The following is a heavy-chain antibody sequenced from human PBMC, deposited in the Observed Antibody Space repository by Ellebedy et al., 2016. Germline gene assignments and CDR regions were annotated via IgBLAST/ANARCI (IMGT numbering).Heavy chain of an antibody. CDR3: AREGYCSGGSCYNAFDI. D-gene: IGHD2-15*01. V-gene: IGHV4-30-2*01. CDR1: GGSISSDTYS. CDR2: IYHTGNT. Sequence: SETLSLXXAVSGGSISSDTYSWSWIRQPPGKGLEWIGYIYHTGNTYYNPSLKSRVTISVDTSKNQFSLKLSSVTAADTAVYYCAREGYCSGGSCYNAFDIWGQGTMVTVSS. J-gene: IGHJ3*02.